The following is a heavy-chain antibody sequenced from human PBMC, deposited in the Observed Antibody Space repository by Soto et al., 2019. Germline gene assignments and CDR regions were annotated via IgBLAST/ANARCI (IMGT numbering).Heavy chain of an antibody. CDR1: GYSFAGYW. Sequence: GESLKISCKGSGYSFAGYWITWVRQMPGKGLGWMGRIDPSDSQTYYSPSFRGHVTISAAKSITTVFLQWSSLRASDTAMYYCARQIYDSDSGPNFQYYFDSWGQGTLVTVSS. CDR2: IDPSDSQT. CDR3: ARQIYDSDSGPNFQYYFDS. V-gene: IGHV5-10-1*01. D-gene: IGHD3-22*01. J-gene: IGHJ4*02.